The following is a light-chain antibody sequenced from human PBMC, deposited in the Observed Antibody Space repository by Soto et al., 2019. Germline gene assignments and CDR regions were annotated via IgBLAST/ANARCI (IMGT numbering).Light chain of an antibody. CDR2: EVS. V-gene: IGLV2-8*01. J-gene: IGLJ3*02. CDR3: TSYAGSNNLV. Sequence: QSALTQTPSASGSPGQSVTISCTGTSSDIGGYNYVSWYQQHPGKAPKLIIYEVSKRPSGVPDRFSGSKSGNTSSLTVSGRHAEYEADYYCTSYAGSNNLVFAGGTKLTVL. CDR1: SSDIGGYNY.